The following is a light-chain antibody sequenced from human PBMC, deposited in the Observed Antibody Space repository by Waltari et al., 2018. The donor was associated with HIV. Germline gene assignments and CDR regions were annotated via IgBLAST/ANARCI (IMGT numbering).Light chain of an antibody. CDR1: QSIGGY. CDR3: QQSFTTPRT. CDR2: AAF. J-gene: IGKJ1*01. V-gene: IGKV1-39*01. Sequence: DIRLTQSPSSLSASVGDRVTIPCRASQSIGGYLHWYQQKSGKAPKLLIYAAFSLQGGVPSRFSGSMSGTDFTLTISSLQPEDFATYICQQSFTTPRTFGQGTTVEIK.